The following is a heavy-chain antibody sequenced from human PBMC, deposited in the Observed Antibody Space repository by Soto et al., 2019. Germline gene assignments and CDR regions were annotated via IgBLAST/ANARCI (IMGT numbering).Heavy chain of an antibody. CDR1: GYTFTSYA. V-gene: IGHV1-3*01. Sequence: ASVKGSCKASGYTFTSYAMHWVRQAPGQRLEWMGWINAGNGNTKYSQKFQGRVTITRDTSASTAYMELSSLRSEDTAVYYCASVLAAAGGFDYWGQGTLVTVSS. CDR3: ASVLAAAGGFDY. D-gene: IGHD6-13*01. CDR2: INAGNGNT. J-gene: IGHJ4*02.